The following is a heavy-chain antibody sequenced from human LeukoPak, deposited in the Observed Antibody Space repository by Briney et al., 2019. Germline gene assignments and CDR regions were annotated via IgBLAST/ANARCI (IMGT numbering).Heavy chain of an antibody. Sequence: ASVKVSCKASGYTFTSYGISWVRQAPGQGLEWMGGIIPIFGTANYAQKFQGRVTITADESTSTAYMELSSLRSEDTAVYYCASVTGDEDYWGQGTLVTVSS. J-gene: IGHJ4*02. V-gene: IGHV1-69*13. D-gene: IGHD7-27*01. CDR1: GYTFTSYG. CDR2: IIPIFGTA. CDR3: ASVTGDEDY.